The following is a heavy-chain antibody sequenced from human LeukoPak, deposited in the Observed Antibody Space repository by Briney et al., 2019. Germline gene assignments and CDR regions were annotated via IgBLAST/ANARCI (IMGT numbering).Heavy chain of an antibody. CDR3: ASVRYFDWLLSSFDY. Sequence: PSGTLSLTCAVSGDSITNYYWGWIRQPPGKGLEWIGGIYYSGGTSYNPSLKSRVAMSVDTSKNQFSLKLSSVTAADTAVYYCASVRYFDWLLSSFDYWGQGTLVTVSS. CDR1: GDSITNYY. J-gene: IGHJ4*02. V-gene: IGHV4-39*01. D-gene: IGHD3-9*01. CDR2: IYYSGGT.